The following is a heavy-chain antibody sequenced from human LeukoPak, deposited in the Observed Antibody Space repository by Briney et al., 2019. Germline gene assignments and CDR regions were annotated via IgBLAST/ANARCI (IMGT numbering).Heavy chain of an antibody. J-gene: IGHJ6*02. CDR1: GFTLTAYG. D-gene: IGHD2-15*01. V-gene: IGHV3-74*01. Sequence: GGSLRLSCAASGFTLTAYGMHWVRQAPGKGLVWVSHINSDGSDTNYADFVKGRLTVSRDNAKNTMSLQMNGLRAEDTAVYYCARGWSYGLDVWGPGTTVTVSS. CDR3: ARGWSYGLDV. CDR2: INSDGSDT.